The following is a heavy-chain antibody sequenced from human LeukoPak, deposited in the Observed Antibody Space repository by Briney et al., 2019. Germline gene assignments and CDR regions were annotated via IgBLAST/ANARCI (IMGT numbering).Heavy chain of an antibody. V-gene: IGHV3-23*01. CDR1: GFTFSKYG. CDR3: AKTYDSTDY. CDR2: ISGSGSRR. D-gene: IGHD3-22*01. J-gene: IGHJ4*02. Sequence: GGSLRLSCADSGFTFSKYGINWVRQAPGKGLEWVSNISGSGSRRYYVDSVKGRFTISRDNSKKTLYLQMNSLRAEDTAIYYCAKTYDSTDYWGQGTLVTVSS.